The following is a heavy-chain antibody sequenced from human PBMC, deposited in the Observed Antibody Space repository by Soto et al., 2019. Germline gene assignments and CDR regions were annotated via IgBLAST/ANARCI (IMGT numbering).Heavy chain of an antibody. CDR1: GYTFTSYG. D-gene: IGHD3-3*01. J-gene: IGHJ4*02. CDR3: ASRGFLEWEGYFDD. V-gene: IGHV1-18*01. CDR2: ISAYNGNT. Sequence: GASVKVSCKASGYTFTSYGISWVRQAPGQGLEWMGWISAYNGNTNYAQKLQGRVTMTTDTSTSTAYMELRSLRSDDTAVYYCASRGFLEWEGYFDDWGQGTLVTVSS.